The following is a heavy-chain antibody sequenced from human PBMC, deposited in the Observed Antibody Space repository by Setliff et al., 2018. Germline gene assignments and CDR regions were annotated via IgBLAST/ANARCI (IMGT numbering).Heavy chain of an antibody. D-gene: IGHD3-22*01. CDR3: AKELIEVLMTGLEF. CDR2: SNHGGST. V-gene: IGHV4-34*01. CDR1: GESFSNNY. Sequence: SETLSLTCSDYGESFSNNYWSWIRQTPGKGLEWIGESNHGGSTSYHPSLKGRLTMSVDTSKNTVYLQMNSLRPEDTAVYFCAKELIEVLMTGLEFWGQGTMVTVSS. J-gene: IGHJ4*02.